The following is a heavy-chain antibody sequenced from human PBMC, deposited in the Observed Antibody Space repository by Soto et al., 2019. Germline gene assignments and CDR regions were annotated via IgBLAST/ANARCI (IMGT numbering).Heavy chain of an antibody. CDR1: GGTFSSYT. CDR3: AGVATTHYNWFDP. V-gene: IGHV1-69*02. CDR2: IIPILGIA. D-gene: IGHD5-12*01. Sequence: QVQLVQSGAEVKKPGSSVKVSCKASGGTFSSYTIGWVRQAPGQGLEWMGRIIPILGIANYAQKFQGRVTITADKSTSTAYMELSSLRSEDTAVYYCAGVATTHYNWFDPWGQGTLVTVSS. J-gene: IGHJ5*02.